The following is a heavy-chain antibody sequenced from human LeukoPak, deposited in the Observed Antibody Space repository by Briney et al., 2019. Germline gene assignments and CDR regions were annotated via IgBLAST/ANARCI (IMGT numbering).Heavy chain of an antibody. D-gene: IGHD4-17*01. CDR2: IRSKVYGGTT. Sequence: GGSRRLSCTASGISFGDNALSWVRQAPGKGLEWVGFIRSKVYGGTTEYAASVKGRFTISRDDSTSIAYLQMNSLKTEDTAVYYCARQIRTTTDYLDYWGQGTLVTVSS. CDR1: GISFGDNA. J-gene: IGHJ4*02. CDR3: ARQIRTTTDYLDY. V-gene: IGHV3-49*04.